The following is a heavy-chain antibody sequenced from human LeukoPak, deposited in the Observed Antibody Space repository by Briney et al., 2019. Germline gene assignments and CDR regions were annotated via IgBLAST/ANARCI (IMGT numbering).Heavy chain of an antibody. CDR2: ISGSGGST. J-gene: IGHJ4*02. CDR3: ATTRHYDFWSGYSISGYYFDY. CDR1: GFTFSSYA. Sequence: GGSLRLSRAASGFTFSSYAMSWVRQAPGKGLEWVSAISGSGGSTYYADSVKGRFTISRDNSKNTLYLQMNSLRAEDSAVYYCATTRHYDFWSGYSISGYYFDYWGQGTLVTVSS. D-gene: IGHD3-3*01. V-gene: IGHV3-23*01.